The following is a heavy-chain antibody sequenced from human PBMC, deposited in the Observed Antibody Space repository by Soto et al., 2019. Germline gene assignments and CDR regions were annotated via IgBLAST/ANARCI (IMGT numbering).Heavy chain of an antibody. D-gene: IGHD2-2*01. V-gene: IGHV3-23*01. J-gene: IGHJ4*02. CDR1: GFTFSSYA. CDR3: AKDIVVVPAALDFLDY. CDR2: ISGNAGST. Sequence: EVQLLESGGGLVQPGGSLRLSCAASGFTFSSYAMSWVRQAPGKGLAWVSAISGNAGSTYYADSVKGRFTISRANSKNTLYLQMNTLRVEDTAVYYCAKDIVVVPAALDFLDYWGQGTLVTVSS.